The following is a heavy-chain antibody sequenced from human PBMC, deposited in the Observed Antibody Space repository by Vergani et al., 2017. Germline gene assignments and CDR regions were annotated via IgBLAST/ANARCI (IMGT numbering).Heavy chain of an antibody. D-gene: IGHD2-2*01. CDR3: ARTPHGTSFDYGLDV. CDR2: IWLDGSNN. V-gene: IGHV3-33*08. J-gene: IGHJ6*02. Sequence: VQLLESGGGLVQPGGYLRLSCAASGFTFSSYAMSWVRQAPGKGLEWVAVIWLDGSNNYYADSVKGRFTISRDNSKNALYLQMNSLRVEDTAVYYCARTPHGTSFDYGLDVWGQGTTVTVSS. CDR1: GFTFSSYA.